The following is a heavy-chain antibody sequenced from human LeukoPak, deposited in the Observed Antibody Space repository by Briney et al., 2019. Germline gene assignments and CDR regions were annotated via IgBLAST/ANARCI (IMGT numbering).Heavy chain of an antibody. CDR2: ISVYNGNT. J-gene: IGHJ5*02. Sequence: ASVTVSCKASGYSFTSYGISWVRQAPGQGLEWMGWISVYNGNTDYAQKLQGRVTMTIDTFTSTAYMELRSLRSEDTAVYYCFLIAAAGTPVNWFDPWGQGTLVTVSS. CDR3: FLIAAAGTPVNWFDP. D-gene: IGHD6-13*01. V-gene: IGHV1-18*01. CDR1: GYSFTSYG.